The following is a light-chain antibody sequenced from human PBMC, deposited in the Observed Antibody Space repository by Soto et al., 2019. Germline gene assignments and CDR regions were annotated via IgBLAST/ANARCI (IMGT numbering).Light chain of an antibody. V-gene: IGLV1-47*01. J-gene: IGLJ2*01. CDR1: SSNIGSYY. CDR2: RNN. CDR3: AACDDSLSGVV. Sequence: QSVLTQPPSAYGTLGQRVTMYCSGSSSNIGSYYVYWYQQMPGTAPKLLSCRNNQRHSGVPDRFSGSKSGTSASLAISRLRSEVEPDYYCAACDDSLSGVVFGGGTKLTVL.